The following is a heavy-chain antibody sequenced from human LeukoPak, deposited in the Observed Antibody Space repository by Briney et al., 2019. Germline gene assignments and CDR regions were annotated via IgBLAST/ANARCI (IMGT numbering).Heavy chain of an antibody. Sequence: ASVKVSCKASGYTFTSYGISWVRQATGQGLEWMGWMNPNSGNTGYAQKFQGRVTMTRNTSISTAYMELSSLRSEDTAVYYCARGMMVRGVRYYYYGMDVWGQGTTVTVSS. V-gene: IGHV1-8*02. CDR2: MNPNSGNT. D-gene: IGHD3-10*01. CDR1: GYTFTSYG. CDR3: ARGMMVRGVRYYYYGMDV. J-gene: IGHJ6*02.